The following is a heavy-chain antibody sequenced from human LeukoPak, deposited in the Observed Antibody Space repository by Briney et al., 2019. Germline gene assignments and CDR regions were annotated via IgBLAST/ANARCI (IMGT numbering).Heavy chain of an antibody. CDR3: AKDFGWAGTSNWFDP. CDR2: ISGSGGST. D-gene: IGHD1-7*01. CDR1: GFTFSSYA. V-gene: IGHV3-23*01. J-gene: IGHJ5*02. Sequence: GGSLRLSCAASGFTFSSYAMSWVRQAPGKGLEWVSAISGSGGSTYYADSVKGRFTISRDNSKNTLYLQMNSLRAEDTAVYYCAKDFGWAGTSNWFDPRGQGTLVTVSS.